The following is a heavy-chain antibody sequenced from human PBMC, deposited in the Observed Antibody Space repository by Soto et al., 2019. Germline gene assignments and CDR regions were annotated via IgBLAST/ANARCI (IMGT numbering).Heavy chain of an antibody. CDR1: GGSISSGGYS. CDR3: ATFKTDILTSGFDN. Sequence: TLSLTCAVSGGSISSGGYSWSWIRQPPGKGLEWIGYIYHSGSTYYNPSLKSRVTISVDRSKNQFSLKLSSVTAADTAVYYCATFKTDILTSGFDNWGQGTLVTVSS. D-gene: IGHD3-9*01. CDR2: IYHSGST. J-gene: IGHJ4*02. V-gene: IGHV4-30-2*01.